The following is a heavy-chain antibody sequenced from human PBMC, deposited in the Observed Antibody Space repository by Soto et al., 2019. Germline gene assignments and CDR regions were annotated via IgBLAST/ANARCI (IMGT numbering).Heavy chain of an antibody. CDR3: AREWYDILTGSQANFDY. CDR2: ISYDGSNK. Sequence: VAVISYDGSNKYYADSVKGRFTISRDNSKNTLYLQMNSLRAEDTAVYYCAREWYDILTGSQANFDYWGQGTLVTVSS. J-gene: IGHJ4*02. V-gene: IGHV3-30-3*01. D-gene: IGHD3-9*01.